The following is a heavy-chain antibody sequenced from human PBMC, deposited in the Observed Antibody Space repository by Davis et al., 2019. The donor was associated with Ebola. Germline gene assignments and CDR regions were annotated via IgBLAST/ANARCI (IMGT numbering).Heavy chain of an antibody. D-gene: IGHD5-12*01. CDR3: ARDRYSDYDVYGTDV. Sequence: PGGSLRLSCAASGFIFSSYGMHWVRQAPGKGLEWLAVIWYDGSREYIADSMKGRFSISRDNSRNTLFLQVSSLRAEGTAVYYCARDRYSDYDVYGTDVWGQGTTVTVSS. CDR2: IWYDGSRE. V-gene: IGHV3-33*08. J-gene: IGHJ6*02. CDR1: GFIFSSYG.